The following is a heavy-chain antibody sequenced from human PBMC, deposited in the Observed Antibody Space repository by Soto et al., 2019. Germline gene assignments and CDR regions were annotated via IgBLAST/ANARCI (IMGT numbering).Heavy chain of an antibody. D-gene: IGHD6-19*01. Sequence: PGGSLRLSCAASGFTFSSYWMYWVLQAPGKGLVWVSRTNSDGSDTSYADSVKGRFTISRDNAKNTLYLQMNSLRAEDTAVYYCARDRGWSLFDYWGQGTLVTVS. CDR3: ARDRGWSLFDY. J-gene: IGHJ4*02. V-gene: IGHV3-74*01. CDR1: GFTFSSYW. CDR2: TNSDGSDT.